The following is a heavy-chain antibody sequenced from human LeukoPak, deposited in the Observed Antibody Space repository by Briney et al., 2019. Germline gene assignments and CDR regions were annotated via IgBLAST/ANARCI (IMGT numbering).Heavy chain of an antibody. Sequence: PGGSLRLSCAASGFTFYEYTMHWVRQVPGKGLEWVSVIGWDSDSKYYLESVKGRFTMSRDNTKNSLYLQMNSLRTEDTAFYYCAKDRSRSYSSFDSWGQGTLVTVSS. CDR2: IGWDSDSK. J-gene: IGHJ4*02. D-gene: IGHD6-19*01. CDR3: AKDRSRSYSSFDS. V-gene: IGHV3-43*01. CDR1: GFTFYEYT.